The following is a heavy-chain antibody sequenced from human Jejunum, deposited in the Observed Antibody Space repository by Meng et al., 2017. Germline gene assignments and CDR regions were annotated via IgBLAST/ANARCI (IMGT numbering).Heavy chain of an antibody. CDR3: ARYRSGSSDY. V-gene: IGHV3-33*01. J-gene: IGHJ4*02. Sequence: VGSGGGVVQPGTALRPACAAFGLTFRDYGMHWVRQAPGKGLEWVAVIWYDGSKTYYADSVKGRFSISRDNSKNTLYLQMNSLRAEDTAAYYCARYRSGSSDYWGPGTLVTVSS. CDR2: IWYDGSKT. D-gene: IGHD3-10*01. CDR1: GLTFRDYG.